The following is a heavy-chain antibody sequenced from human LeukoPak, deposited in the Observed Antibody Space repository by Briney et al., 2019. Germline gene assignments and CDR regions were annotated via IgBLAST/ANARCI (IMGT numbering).Heavy chain of an antibody. D-gene: IGHD5-12*01. CDR1: GFTFSSYG. J-gene: IGHJ4*02. V-gene: IGHV3-30*18. Sequence: GGSLRLSCAASGFTFSSYGMHWVRQAPGKGLEWVAVISYDGSNKYYADSVKGRFTISRDNSKNTLYLQMNSLRAEDTAVYYCAKGTGSCYDVWPLVDYWGQGTLVTVSS. CDR3: AKGTGSCYDVWPLVDY. CDR2: ISYDGSNK.